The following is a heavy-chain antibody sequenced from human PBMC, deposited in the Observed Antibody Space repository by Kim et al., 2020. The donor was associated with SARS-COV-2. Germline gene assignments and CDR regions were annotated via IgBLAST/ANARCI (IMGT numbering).Heavy chain of an antibody. CDR3: ARYCSSIWCSACVDH. D-gene: IGHD2-2*01. V-gene: IGHV1-2*02. Sequence: AQKFQGRVTMTRDTSISTAYMELSSLRSDDTAVYYCARYCSSIWCSACVDHWGQGTLVTVSS. J-gene: IGHJ4*02.